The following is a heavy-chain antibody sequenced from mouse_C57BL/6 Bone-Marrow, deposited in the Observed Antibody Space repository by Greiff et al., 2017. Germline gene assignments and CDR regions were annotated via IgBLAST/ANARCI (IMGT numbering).Heavy chain of an antibody. Sequence: QVQLQQPGTELVKPGASVKLSCKASGYTFTSYWMHWVKQRPGQGLEWIGNINPSNGGTNYNEKFKSKATLTVNKSSSTAYMQLSSLTSEYSAVYYGARVSNYGSSYYFDYWGQGTTLTVSS. CDR2: INPSNGGT. CDR3: ARVSNYGSSYYFDY. J-gene: IGHJ2*01. D-gene: IGHD1-1*01. CDR1: GYTFTSYW. V-gene: IGHV1-53*01.